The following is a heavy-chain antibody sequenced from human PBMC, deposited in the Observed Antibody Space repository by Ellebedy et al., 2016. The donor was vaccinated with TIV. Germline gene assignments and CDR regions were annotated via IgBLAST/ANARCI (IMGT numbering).Heavy chain of an antibody. CDR2: IDEAGSDT. CDR3: ARCGDGYRYFPY. J-gene: IGHJ4*02. V-gene: IGHV3-7*01. CDR1: GFTFSRNW. Sequence: GESLKISCAASGFTFSRNWMGWVRQAPGKGLEWVANIDEAGSDTYYVASVKGRFTISRDNIKESLSLQMNSLRDEDTAVYYSARCGDGYRYFPYWGQGTLVTVAS. D-gene: IGHD5-24*01.